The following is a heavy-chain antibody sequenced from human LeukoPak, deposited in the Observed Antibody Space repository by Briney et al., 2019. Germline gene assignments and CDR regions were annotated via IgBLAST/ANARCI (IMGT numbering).Heavy chain of an antibody. CDR1: GFTFSSYE. V-gene: IGHV3-48*03. J-gene: IGHJ5*02. CDR3: AKDGEAAAGTSTGWFDP. D-gene: IGHD6-13*01. CDR2: ISSSGSTI. Sequence: GGSLRLSCAASGFTFSSYEMNWVRQAPGKGLGWVSYISSSGSTIYYADSVKGRFTISRDNAKNSLYLQMNSLRAEDTAVYYCAKDGEAAAGTSTGWFDPWGQGTLVTVSS.